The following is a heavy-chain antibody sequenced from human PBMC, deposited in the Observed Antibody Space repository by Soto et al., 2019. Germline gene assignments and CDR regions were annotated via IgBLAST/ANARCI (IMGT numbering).Heavy chain of an antibody. Sequence: QVQLVESGGGVVQPGRSLRLSCAASGFTFSSYGMHWVRQAPGKGLEWVAVISYDGSNKYYADSVKCRFTISRDNSKHTLYLQMNSLRAEDTAVYYCAKDGSATVGPIDYWGQGTLVTVSS. CDR3: AKDGSATVGPIDY. CDR2: ISYDGSNK. D-gene: IGHD3-10*01. J-gene: IGHJ4*02. V-gene: IGHV3-30*18. CDR1: GFTFSSYG.